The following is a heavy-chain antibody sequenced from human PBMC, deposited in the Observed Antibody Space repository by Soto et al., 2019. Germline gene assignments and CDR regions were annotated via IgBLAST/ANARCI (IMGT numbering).Heavy chain of an antibody. Sequence: ASVKVSCKASGYTFTSYGISWVRQAPGQGLEWMGWISAYNGNTNYAQKLQGRVTMTADTSTSTAYMELRSLRSDDTAVYYCARASYSSGWYGTERKYYFVYWGQGTLVTVSS. V-gene: IGHV1-18*01. CDR1: GYTFTSYG. CDR3: ARASYSSGWYGTERKYYFVY. D-gene: IGHD6-19*01. CDR2: ISAYNGNT. J-gene: IGHJ4*02.